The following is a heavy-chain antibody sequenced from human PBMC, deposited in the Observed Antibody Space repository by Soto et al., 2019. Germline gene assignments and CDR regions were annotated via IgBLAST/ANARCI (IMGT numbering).Heavy chain of an antibody. V-gene: IGHV3-7*01. CDR3: ARDHYYDSSGPWEGGYYYYYGMDV. CDR1: GFTFSSYW. CDR2: IKQDGSEK. D-gene: IGHD3-22*01. J-gene: IGHJ6*02. Sequence: GESLRLSCAASGFTFSSYWMSWVRQAPGKGLEWVANIKQDGSEKYYVDSVKGRFTISRDNAKNSLYLQMNSLRAEDTAVYYCARDHYYDSSGPWEGGYYYYYGMDVWGQGTTVTVSS.